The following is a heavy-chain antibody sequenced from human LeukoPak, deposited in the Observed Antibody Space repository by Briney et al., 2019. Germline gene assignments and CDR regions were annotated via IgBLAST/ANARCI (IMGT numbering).Heavy chain of an antibody. CDR2: MNPNSGNT. J-gene: IGHJ6*02. Sequence: ASVKVSCKASGYTFTSYDINWVRQATGQGLEWMGWMNPNSGNTGYAQKFQGRVTMTRNTSISTAYMELNSLRSEDTAVYYCARGGYYDFWSGPRPYGMDVWGQGTTVTVSS. CDR3: ARGGYYDFWSGPRPYGMDV. CDR1: GYTFTSYD. D-gene: IGHD3-3*01. V-gene: IGHV1-8*01.